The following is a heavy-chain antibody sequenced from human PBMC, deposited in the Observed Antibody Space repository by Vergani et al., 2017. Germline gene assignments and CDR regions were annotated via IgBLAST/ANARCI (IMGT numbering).Heavy chain of an antibody. CDR2: INPNSGGT. V-gene: IGHV1-2*04. CDR1: GYTFTGYY. Sequence: QVQLVQSGAEVKKPGASVKVSCKASGYTFTGYYMHWVRQAPGQGLEWMGWINPNSGGTNYAQKFQGWVTMTRDTSISTAYMELSRLRSXDTAVYYCARDCGQVGAPSYYMDVWGKGTTVTVSS. CDR3: ARDCGQVGAPSYYMDV. D-gene: IGHD1-26*01. J-gene: IGHJ6*03.